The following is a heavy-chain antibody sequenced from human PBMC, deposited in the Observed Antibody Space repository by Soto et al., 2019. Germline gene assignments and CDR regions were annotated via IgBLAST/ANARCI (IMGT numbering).Heavy chain of an antibody. CDR3: ARGQEQLAAVYYYYYIDV. CDR2: IYSGGST. Sequence: GGSLRLSCAASGFTVSSNYMSWVRQAPGKGLEWVSVIYSGGSTYYADSVKGRFTISRDNSKNTLYLQMNSLRAEDTAVYYCARGQEQLAAVYYYYYIDVWGKGTTVTVSS. J-gene: IGHJ6*03. CDR1: GFTVSSNY. V-gene: IGHV3-66*01. D-gene: IGHD6-13*01.